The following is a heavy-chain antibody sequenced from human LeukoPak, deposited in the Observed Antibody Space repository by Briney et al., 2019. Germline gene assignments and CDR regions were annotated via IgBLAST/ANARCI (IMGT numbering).Heavy chain of an antibody. CDR3: AKGSRGYSGYDYRDY. CDR1: GLIFRDYA. Sequence: GRSLRLSCAASGLIFRDYAMRSVRQARGKGLEWVSAISGSGGSTYYANSGKGWLTISRDNSKNTLYLQMNSLRPEETAVYYFAKGSRGYSGYDYRDYWGQGTLVTVSS. D-gene: IGHD5-12*01. CDR2: ISGSGGST. J-gene: IGHJ4*02. V-gene: IGHV3-23*01.